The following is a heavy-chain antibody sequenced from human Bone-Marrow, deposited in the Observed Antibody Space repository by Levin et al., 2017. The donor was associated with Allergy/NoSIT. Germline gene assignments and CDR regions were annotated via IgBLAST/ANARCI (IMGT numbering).Heavy chain of an antibody. D-gene: IGHD3-22*01. CDR2: IFFRGNT. CDR1: GASISSNSVY. Sequence: SETLSLTCTVSGASISSNSVYWNWVRQVPGKGLEWIGSIFFRGNTNYNSSLKSRVTMSVDTSQNQFSLNVTSLTAADTAVYFCARSGLRRNRSGWTPPHYFDVWGQGTLATVSS. J-gene: IGHJ3*01. CDR3: ARSGLRRNRSGWTPPHYFDV. V-gene: IGHV4-31*03.